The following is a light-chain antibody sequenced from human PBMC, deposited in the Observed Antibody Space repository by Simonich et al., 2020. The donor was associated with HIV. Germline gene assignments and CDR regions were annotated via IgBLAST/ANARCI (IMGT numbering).Light chain of an antibody. CDR3: QQYNSYSWT. Sequence: DIQMTKSPSTLSASVGDRVTIPCRASQSISSWLAWYQQKPGKAPKHLIYKAASLESGVPSRFSGSGSGTEFTLTISSLQPDDFATYYCQQYNSYSWTFGQGTKVEIK. V-gene: IGKV1-5*03. CDR2: KAA. J-gene: IGKJ1*01. CDR1: QSISSW.